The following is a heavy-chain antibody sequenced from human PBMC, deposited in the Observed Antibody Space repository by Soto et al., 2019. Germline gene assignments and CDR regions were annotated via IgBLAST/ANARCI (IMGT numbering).Heavy chain of an antibody. CDR2: ISGSGADT. D-gene: IGHD1-7*01. V-gene: IGHV3-23*01. CDR1: GFTFSSYA. J-gene: IGHJ4*02. CDR3: VKGLELRPNAFDY. Sequence: PGGSLRLSCVASGFTFSSYAMSWFRQAPGKRLEWVSAISGSGADTYYADSVKGRFTISRDNSKNTLFVQMNSLRAEDTAVYYCVKGLELRPNAFDYWGQGALVTVSS.